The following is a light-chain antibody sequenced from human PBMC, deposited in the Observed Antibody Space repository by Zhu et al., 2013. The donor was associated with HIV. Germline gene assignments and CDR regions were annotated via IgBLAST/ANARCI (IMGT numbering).Light chain of an antibody. CDR3: QQHGSSTWT. J-gene: IGKJ1*01. Sequence: EIVLTQSPGTLSLSPGERATLSCRASPSVSSSYLAWYQQKPGQSPRLVMYAASSRATGIPDRFSGSGSGTDFTLTISRLEPEDFAVYYCQQHGSSTWTFGQGTKVE. V-gene: IGKV3-20*01. CDR1: PSVSSSY. CDR2: AAS.